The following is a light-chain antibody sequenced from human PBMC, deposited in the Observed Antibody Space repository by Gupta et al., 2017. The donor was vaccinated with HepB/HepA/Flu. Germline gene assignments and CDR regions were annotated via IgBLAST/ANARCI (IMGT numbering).Light chain of an antibody. V-gene: IGKV1-5*03. CDR3: LQYNTNFRT. CDR2: KAS. CDR1: QNINSW. Sequence: DIQMTQSPSTLSASVGDKVTITCRAGQNINSWLAWYQQRPGRAPKLLIYKASSLESGVPSRFSGSGSGTEFTLTISSLQPDDFATYYCLQYNTNFRTFGQGTKVEIK. J-gene: IGKJ1*01.